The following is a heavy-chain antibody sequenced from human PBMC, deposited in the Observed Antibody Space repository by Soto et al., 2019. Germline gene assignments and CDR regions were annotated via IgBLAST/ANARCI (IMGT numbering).Heavy chain of an antibody. CDR1: GFTFSSYA. D-gene: IGHD4-17*01. CDR2: ISYDGSNK. V-gene: IGHV3-30-3*01. J-gene: IGHJ6*02. CDR3: ARIRRRSPPTVLPVGMDV. Sequence: QVQLVESGGGVVQPGRSLRLSCAASGFTFSSYAMHWVRQAPGKGLEWVAVISYDGSNKYYADSVKGRFTISRDNSKNTLSLQMNSLRAEDTAVYYCARIRRRSPPTVLPVGMDVWGQGTTVTVSS.